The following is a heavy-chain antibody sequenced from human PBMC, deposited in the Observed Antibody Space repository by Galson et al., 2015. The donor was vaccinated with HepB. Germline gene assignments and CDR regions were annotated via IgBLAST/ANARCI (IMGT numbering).Heavy chain of an antibody. V-gene: IGHV3-23*01. Sequence: SLRLSCAASGFTFSSYAMSWVRQAPGKGLEWVSAISGSGGSTYYADSVKGRFTISRDNSKNTLYLQMNSLRAEDTAVYYCAKGGGHSSSWYGGYWGQGTLVTVSS. CDR3: AKGGGHSSSWYGGY. D-gene: IGHD6-13*01. CDR2: ISGSGGST. J-gene: IGHJ4*02. CDR1: GFTFSSYA.